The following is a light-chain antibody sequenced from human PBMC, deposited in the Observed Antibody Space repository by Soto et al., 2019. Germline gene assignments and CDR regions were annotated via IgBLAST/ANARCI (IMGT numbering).Light chain of an antibody. CDR1: QSVNSY. J-gene: IGKJ4*01. V-gene: IGKV1-39*01. Sequence: DIRMTQSPSSLSASVGDRVTITCRASQSVNSYLNWYQQKPGKAPRLLIYGTTSLQSGVPSRFSGSGSETDFSLTISSLQPEDFATYYCQQSFSIPLTFGGGTPVDIK. CDR2: GTT. CDR3: QQSFSIPLT.